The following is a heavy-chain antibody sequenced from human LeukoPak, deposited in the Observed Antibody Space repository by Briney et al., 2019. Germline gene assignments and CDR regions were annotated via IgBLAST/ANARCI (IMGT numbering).Heavy chain of an antibody. CDR3: ARGKYSYGSRYYYGMDV. J-gene: IGHJ6*02. V-gene: IGHV1-46*01. D-gene: IGHD5-18*01. Sequence: ASVKVSCKVSGYTLTELSMHWVRQAPGKGLEWMGIINPSGGSTSYAQKFQGRVTMTRDTSTSTVYMELSSLRSEDTAVYYCARGKYSYGSRYYYGMDVWGQGTTVTASS. CDR2: INPSGGST. CDR1: GYTLTELS.